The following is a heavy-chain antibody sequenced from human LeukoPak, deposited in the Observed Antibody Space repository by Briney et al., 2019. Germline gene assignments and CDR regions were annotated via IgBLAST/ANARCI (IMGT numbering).Heavy chain of an antibody. D-gene: IGHD3-16*01. V-gene: IGHV4-59*01. Sequence: SETLSLTCSVSGGSISSDNWDWIRQLPGKGLEWIGYIYYSGSTYYNPSLKSRVTISVDTSKNQFSLKLSSVTTADTAVYYCARRSWAARDAFDIWGQGTTVTVSS. J-gene: IGHJ3*02. CDR2: IYYSGST. CDR3: ARRSWAARDAFDI. CDR1: GGSISSDN.